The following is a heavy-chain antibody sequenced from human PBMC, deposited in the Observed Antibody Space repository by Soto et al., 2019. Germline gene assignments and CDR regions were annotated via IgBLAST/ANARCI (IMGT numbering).Heavy chain of an antibody. D-gene: IGHD3-3*01. V-gene: IGHV3-23*01. CDR1: GFTFSSYA. J-gene: IGHJ5*02. CDR3: AKVWEGRRVLRFLEWLLALPS. CDR2: ISGSGGST. Sequence: GGSLRLSCAASGFTFSSYAMSWVRQAPGKGLEWVSAISGSGGSTYYADSVKGRFTISRDNSKNTLYLQMNSLRAEDTAVYYCAKVWEGRRVLRFLEWLLALPSWGQGTLVTVSS.